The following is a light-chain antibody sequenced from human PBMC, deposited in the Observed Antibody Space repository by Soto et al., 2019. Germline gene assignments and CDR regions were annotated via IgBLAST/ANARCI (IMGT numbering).Light chain of an antibody. CDR1: QTISTW. CDR3: QQYTNTNNPWM. V-gene: IGKV1-5*01. CDR2: DAS. J-gene: IGKJ1*01. Sequence: DIQVTQSPPTLSASVGDRVTITCRASQTISTWMAWYQQKPGKAPKLLVYDASTLQSGVASRFSGSGSGTEFTLIISGLQPDDSATYCCQQYTNTNNPWMFGQGTKVDNK.